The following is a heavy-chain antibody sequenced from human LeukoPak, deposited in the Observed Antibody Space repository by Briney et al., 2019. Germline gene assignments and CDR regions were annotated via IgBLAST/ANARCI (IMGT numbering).Heavy chain of an antibody. CDR1: GGSISRYY. CDR2: IYYSGTT. V-gene: IGHV4-59*01. D-gene: IGHD2-2*01. Sequence: SETLSLTCTVSGGSISRYYWSWIRQSPGRGLEWIAYIYYSGTTNYNPSLKSRVTISVDTSKSQFSLKLNSVTAADTAVYYCAGGGYCSRASCFAPLFDFWGQGVLFTVSS. J-gene: IGHJ4*02. CDR3: AGGGYCSRASCFAPLFDF.